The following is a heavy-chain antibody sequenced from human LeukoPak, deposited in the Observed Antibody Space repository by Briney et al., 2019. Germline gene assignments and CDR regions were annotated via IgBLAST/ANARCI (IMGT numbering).Heavy chain of an antibody. CDR1: GGSINSGDYY. D-gene: IGHD3-10*01. CDR2: IYGTVSTRYNPSL. V-gene: IGHV4-61*02. J-gene: IGHJ5*02. Sequence: PSETLSLTCSVSGGSINSGDYYWSWVRQPAGKGLEWIGRIYGTVSTRYNPSLQYNPSLKSRVTISIDTSKNQFSLKLNSVSAADTAVYYCARDRGMTTARGVPSWFDPWGQGTLVTVSS. CDR3: ARDRGMTTARGVPSWFDP.